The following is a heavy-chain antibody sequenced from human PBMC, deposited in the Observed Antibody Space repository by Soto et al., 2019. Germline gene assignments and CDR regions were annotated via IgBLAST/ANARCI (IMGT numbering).Heavy chain of an antibody. CDR3: ARQILRGGDFDY. CDR2: IYYSGST. V-gene: IGHV4-39*01. D-gene: IGHD3-10*01. J-gene: IGHJ4*02. Sequence: LSLTCTVSGGSISSSSYYWGWIRQPPGKGLEWIGSIYYSGSTYYNPSLKSRVTISVDTSKNQFSLKLSSVTAADTAVYYCARQILRGGDFDYSGQGTLVTVSS. CDR1: GGSISSSSYY.